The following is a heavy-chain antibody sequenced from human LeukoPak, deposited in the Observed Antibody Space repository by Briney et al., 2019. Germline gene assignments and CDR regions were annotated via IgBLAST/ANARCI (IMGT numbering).Heavy chain of an antibody. D-gene: IGHD1-26*01. J-gene: IGHJ5*02. CDR1: GGSISSYY. V-gene: IGHV4-4*07. Sequence: SETLSLTCTASGGSISSYYWSWIRQPAGKGLEWIGRIYTSGSTNYNPSLRSRVTMSVDTSKNQFSLKLSSVTAADTAVYYCARDRIVGATRWFDPWGQGTLVTVSS. CDR2: IYTSGST. CDR3: ARDRIVGATRWFDP.